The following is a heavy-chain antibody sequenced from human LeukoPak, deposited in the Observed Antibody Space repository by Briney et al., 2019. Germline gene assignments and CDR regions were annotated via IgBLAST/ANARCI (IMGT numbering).Heavy chain of an antibody. CDR3: AREGDSSGHYLLRDAFDI. CDR2: ISAYNGNT. CDR1: GYTFTSYG. V-gene: IGHV1-18*01. Sequence: ASVKVSCKASGYTFTSYGISWVRQAPGQGLEWMGWISAYNGNTNYAQKLQGRVTMTTNTSTSTAYMELRSLRSDDTAVYYCAREGDSSGHYLLRDAFDIWGQGTMVTVSS. J-gene: IGHJ3*02. D-gene: IGHD3-22*01.